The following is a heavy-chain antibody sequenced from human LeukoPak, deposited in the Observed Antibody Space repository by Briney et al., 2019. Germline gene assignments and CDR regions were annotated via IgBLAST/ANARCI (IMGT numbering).Heavy chain of an antibody. Sequence: QPSETLSRTCTVSGDSISSTSYYWGWIRQPPGKGLEWIGSIYYTGSTSYNPSLKSRVTMSIDTSKNQFSLKLSSVTAADTAVYYCARLSLLLWFGELRYNWFDPWGQGTLVTVSS. J-gene: IGHJ5*02. CDR2: IYYTGST. V-gene: IGHV4-39*01. D-gene: IGHD3-10*01. CDR1: GDSISSTSYY. CDR3: ARLSLLLWFGELRYNWFDP.